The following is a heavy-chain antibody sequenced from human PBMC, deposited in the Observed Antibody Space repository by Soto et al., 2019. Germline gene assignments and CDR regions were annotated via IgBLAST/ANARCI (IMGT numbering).Heavy chain of an antibody. V-gene: IGHV1-58*01. CDR3: AADLTFPFLGPTVYYCYGMDV. Sequence: SVKVSCKASGFTFTSSAVQWVRQARGQRLEWIGWIVVGSGNANYAQKFQERVTITRDMSTSTAYMELSGLRSEDTAVYYCAADLTFPFLGPTVYYCYGMDVWGQGTTVTVSS. J-gene: IGHJ6*02. CDR2: IVVGSGNA. CDR1: GFTFTSSA. D-gene: IGHD3-3*01.